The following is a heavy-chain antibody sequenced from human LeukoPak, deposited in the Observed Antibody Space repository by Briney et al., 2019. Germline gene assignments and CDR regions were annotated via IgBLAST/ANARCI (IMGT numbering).Heavy chain of an antibody. CDR3: ARKDDHYGSGSCY. CDR2: ISLSTSTI. CDR1: GFTFSGYS. J-gene: IGHJ4*02. D-gene: IGHD3-10*01. Sequence: GGSLRLSCAASGFTFSGYSMNWGREAPGKGLEWISSISLSTSTIYYADSVKGRFTISTDNAENSLYLQRNSRRAEDTAVYNGARKDDHYGSGSCYCGQGPLVLVSA. V-gene: IGHV3-48*01.